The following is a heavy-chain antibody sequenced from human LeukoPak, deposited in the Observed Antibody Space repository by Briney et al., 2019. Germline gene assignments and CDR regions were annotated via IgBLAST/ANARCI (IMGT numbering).Heavy chain of an antibody. D-gene: IGHD6-25*01. Sequence: SETLSLTCTVSGGSISSYYWTWMRQPPGQGLEWIGYIDYSGSTNYNPSLKSRVTISVDTSKNQFSLKLSPVTAADTAVYHCARARRSSGRPDAFDIWGQGTMVTVSS. CDR1: GGSISSYY. V-gene: IGHV4-59*01. CDR2: IDYSGST. CDR3: ARARRSSGRPDAFDI. J-gene: IGHJ3*02.